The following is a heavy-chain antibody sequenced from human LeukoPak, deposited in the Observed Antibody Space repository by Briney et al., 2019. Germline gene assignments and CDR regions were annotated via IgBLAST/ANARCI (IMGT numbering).Heavy chain of an antibody. CDR3: ARASRDVWGSYRYTRLDY. J-gene: IGHJ4*02. D-gene: IGHD3-16*02. CDR1: GGSFSGYY. CDR2: INHNGST. V-gene: IGHV4-34*01. Sequence: PSETLSLTRAVYGGSFSGYYWSWIRQPPGKGLEWIGEINHNGSTNYNPSLKSRVTISVDTSKNQFSLKLSSVTAADTAVYYCARASRDVWGSYRYTRLDYWGQGTLVTVSS.